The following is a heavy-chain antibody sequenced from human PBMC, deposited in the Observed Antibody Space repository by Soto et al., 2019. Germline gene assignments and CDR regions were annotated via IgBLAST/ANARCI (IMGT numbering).Heavy chain of an antibody. CDR1: AGTFSSYT. CDR2: IIPILGIA. Sequence: SVKVSCKASAGTFSSYTISWVRQAPGQGLEWMGRIIPILGIANYAQKFQGRVTITADKSTSTAYMELSSLRSEDTAVYYCARADLPKYYYGSGTSNGYFDYWGQGTLVTVSS. V-gene: IGHV1-69*02. CDR3: ARADLPKYYYGSGTSNGYFDY. J-gene: IGHJ4*02. D-gene: IGHD3-10*01.